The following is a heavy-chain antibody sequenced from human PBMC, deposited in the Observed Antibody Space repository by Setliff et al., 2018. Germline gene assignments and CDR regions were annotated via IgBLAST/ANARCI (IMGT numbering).Heavy chain of an antibody. V-gene: IGHV3-33*08. CDR2: IWDDGGNK. CDR3: ARDWGAAGSTNAFDI. D-gene: IGHD6-25*01. Sequence: LRLSCAASGFTFSTYRMHWVRQAPGKGLEWVAVIWDDGGNKYHADSVKGRFTISRDNSKNTLYLQMNSLGVDDTAVYYCARDWGAAGSTNAFDIWGQGTMVTV. J-gene: IGHJ3*02. CDR1: GFTFSTYR.